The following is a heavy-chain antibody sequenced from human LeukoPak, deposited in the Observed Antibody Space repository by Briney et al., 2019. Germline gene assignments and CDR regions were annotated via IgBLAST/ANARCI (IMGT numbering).Heavy chain of an antibody. CDR2: INPRSGST. J-gene: IGHJ6*03. Sequence: GASVKVSCKASGYTFTSYYMHWVRQAPGQGLEWMGRINPRSGSTIYAHKFQGRVTMNRDTSTRTVYMELSSLRPEDAALYYCARAGNRDPNYYMDVWGKGTTVTVSS. V-gene: IGHV1-46*01. D-gene: IGHD5-24*01. CDR3: ARAGNRDPNYYMDV. CDR1: GYTFTSYY.